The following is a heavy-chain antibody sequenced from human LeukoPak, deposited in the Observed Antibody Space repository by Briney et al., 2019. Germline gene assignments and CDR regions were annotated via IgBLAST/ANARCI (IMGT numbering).Heavy chain of an antibody. J-gene: IGHJ4*02. CDR1: GFTFSSYA. D-gene: IGHD3/OR15-3a*01. CDR2: ISYDGSNK. V-gene: IGHV3-30-3*01. Sequence: GGSLRLSCAASGFTFSSYAMHWVRQAPGKGLEWVAVISYDGSNKYYADSVKGRFTIPRDNSKNTLYLQMNSLRAEDTAVYYCARDWTTDYWGQGTLVTVSS. CDR3: ARDWTTDY.